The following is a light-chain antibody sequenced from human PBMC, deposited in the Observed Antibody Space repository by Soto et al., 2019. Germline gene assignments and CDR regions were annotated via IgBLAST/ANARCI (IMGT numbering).Light chain of an antibody. CDR2: DAS. V-gene: IGKV3-11*01. CDR1: QSVSSY. CDR3: QQRSSWPPFSWT. J-gene: IGKJ1*01. Sequence: EIVLTQSPATLSLSPGERATLSCRASQSVSSYLAWYQQKPGQAPRLLIYDASNRATGIPARFSGSGSGTDFTLTISSLEPEDFAVYYCQQRSSWPPFSWTFGQGTKVEIK.